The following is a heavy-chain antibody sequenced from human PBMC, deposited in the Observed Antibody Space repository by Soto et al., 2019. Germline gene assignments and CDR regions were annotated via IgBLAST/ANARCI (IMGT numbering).Heavy chain of an antibody. V-gene: IGHV1-46*03. CDR2: INPSGGST. J-gene: IGHJ6*03. CDR3: ARDGLVVVVAVTPYMDV. CDR1: GYTFTSYY. Sequence: QVQLVQSGAEVKKPGASVKVSSKASGYTFTSYYMHWVRQAPGQGLECMGIINPSGGSTSYAQKFQGRVTMTRDTSTSTVYMELSSLRSEDTAVYYCARDGLVVVVAVTPYMDVWGKGTTVTVSS. D-gene: IGHD2-15*01.